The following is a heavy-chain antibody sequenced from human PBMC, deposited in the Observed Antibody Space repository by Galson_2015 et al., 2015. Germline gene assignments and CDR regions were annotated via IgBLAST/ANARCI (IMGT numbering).Heavy chain of an antibody. CDR3: ARDFIAAGGLDV. J-gene: IGHJ6*02. V-gene: IGHV3-23*01. D-gene: IGHD3-16*02. CDR2: ISGSGGTT. Sequence: SLRLSCAASGFTFSSYAMGWVRQAPGKGLEWVSGISGSGGTTYYADSVKGRFTISRDNSKNTLYLQMNSLRAEDTAVYYCARDFIAAGGLDVWGQGTTVTVS. CDR1: GFTFSSYA.